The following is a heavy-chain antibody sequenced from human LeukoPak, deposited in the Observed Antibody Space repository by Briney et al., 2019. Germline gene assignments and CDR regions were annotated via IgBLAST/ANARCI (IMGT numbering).Heavy chain of an antibody. J-gene: IGHJ3*02. CDR3: VKSAGKDGYRDVFDI. D-gene: IGHD5-24*01. CDR2: ISSSSSYI. Sequence: PGGSLRLSCAASGFTFSSYSMNWVRQAPGKGLEWVSSISSSSSYIYYADSVKGLFIISRDTFRDTLYLEMNSLRAEDTAVYHCVKSAGKDGYRDVFDIWGQGTVVTVSS. CDR1: GFTFSSYS. V-gene: IGHV3-21*04.